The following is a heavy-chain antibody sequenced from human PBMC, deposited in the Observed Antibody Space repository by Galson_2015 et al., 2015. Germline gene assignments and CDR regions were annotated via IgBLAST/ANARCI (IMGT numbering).Heavy chain of an antibody. J-gene: IGHJ6*02. CDR1: GFTFSSYA. Sequence: SLRLSCAASGFTFSSYAMGWVRQAPGKGLEWVSAISGSGGSTYYADSVKGRFTISRDNSKNTLYLQMNSLRAEDTAVYYCAKDNMQQLDPTTYYYYGMDVWGQGTTVTVSS. D-gene: IGHD6-13*01. CDR3: AKDNMQQLDPTTYYYYGMDV. CDR2: ISGSGGST. V-gene: IGHV3-23*01.